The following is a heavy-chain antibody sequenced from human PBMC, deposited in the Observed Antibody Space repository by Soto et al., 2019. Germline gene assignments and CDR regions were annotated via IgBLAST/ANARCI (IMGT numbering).Heavy chain of an antibody. D-gene: IGHD1-26*01. CDR2: IYYSGST. CDR3: ARDIAGSWFDP. CDR1: VGSISIYY. V-gene: IGHV4-59*01. J-gene: IGHJ5*02. Sequence: PSEALSVTCTFSVGSISIYYWSWLRQPPGKGLEWIGYIYYSGSTNYNPSLKSRVTISVDTSKNQFSLKLSSVTAADTAVYYCARDIAGSWFDPWGQGTLFTVSS.